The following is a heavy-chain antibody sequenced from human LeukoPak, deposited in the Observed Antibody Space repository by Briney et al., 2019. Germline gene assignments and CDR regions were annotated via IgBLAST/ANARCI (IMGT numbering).Heavy chain of an antibody. CDR3: ARGRLEHSSSLEAFDV. Sequence: ASVKVSCKASGYTFTSYYMHWVRQAPGQGLEWMGWINTYNENTNYAQKLQGRVTMTTDTSTSTAYMDLRRLRPDDTAVYYCARGRLEHSSSLEAFDVWAKGPWSPSLQ. CDR1: GYTFTSYY. J-gene: IGHJ3*01. V-gene: IGHV1-18*04. D-gene: IGHD6-13*01. CDR2: INTYNENT.